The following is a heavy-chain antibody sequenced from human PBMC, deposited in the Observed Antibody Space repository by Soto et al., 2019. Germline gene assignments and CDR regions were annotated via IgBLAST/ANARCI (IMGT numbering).Heavy chain of an antibody. D-gene: IGHD3-10*01. J-gene: IGHJ4*02. V-gene: IGHV3-33*01. CDR3: TRGFPYGPENYYNQGPAVD. CDR2: IWYDGINK. Sequence: GGSLRLSCAASGFTFSSYGMHWVRQAPGKGLEWVAIIWYDGINKNYIDSVKGRFTISRDNSQNMLYLQMNSLRVEDTAVYYCTRGFPYGPENYYNQGPAVDWGRGTLVTVSS. CDR1: GFTFSSYG.